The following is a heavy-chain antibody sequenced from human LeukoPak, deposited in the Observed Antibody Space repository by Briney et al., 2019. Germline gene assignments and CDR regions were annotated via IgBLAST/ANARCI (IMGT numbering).Heavy chain of an antibody. J-gene: IGHJ6*03. D-gene: IGHD2-15*01. CDR3: ARDQNCSGGSCYHLMDV. V-gene: IGHV3-21*01. CDR2: ISSSSSYI. CDR1: GSTFSNYN. Sequence: GGSLRLSCAASGSTFSNYNMNWVRQAPGKGLEWVSSISSSSSYIYYADSVKGRFTISRDNAKNSLYLQMHSLRAEDTAVYYCARDQNCSGGSCYHLMDVWGKGTTVTVSS.